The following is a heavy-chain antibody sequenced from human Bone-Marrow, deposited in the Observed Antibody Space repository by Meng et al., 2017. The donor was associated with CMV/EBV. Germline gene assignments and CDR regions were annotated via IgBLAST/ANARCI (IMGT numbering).Heavy chain of an antibody. D-gene: IGHD6-13*01. CDR3: AILPGIAAAGGYY. CDR1: GYTFTGYY. J-gene: IGHJ4*02. V-gene: IGHV1-2*02. CDR2: INPNSGGT. Sequence: ASVKVSCKASGYTFTGYYMHWVRQAPGQGLEWVGWINPNSGGTNYAQKFQGRVTMTRDTSISTAYMELSRLRSDDTAVYYCAILPGIAAAGGYYWGQGTLVTVSS.